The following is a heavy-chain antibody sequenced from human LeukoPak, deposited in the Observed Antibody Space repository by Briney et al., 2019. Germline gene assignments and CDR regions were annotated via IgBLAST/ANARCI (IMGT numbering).Heavy chain of an antibody. CDR2: ISSSSDYI. J-gene: IGHJ4*02. Sequence: GGSLRLSCAASGFTFSRYSINWVRQAPGKGLEWVSSISSSSDYIYYADSVKGRFTISRDNAKNSLYLQMNSLRAEDTAVYYCARSGLLWFGELLGPFDYWGQGTLVTVSS. CDR3: ARSGLLWFGELLGPFDY. V-gene: IGHV3-21*04. CDR1: GFTFSRYS. D-gene: IGHD3-10*01.